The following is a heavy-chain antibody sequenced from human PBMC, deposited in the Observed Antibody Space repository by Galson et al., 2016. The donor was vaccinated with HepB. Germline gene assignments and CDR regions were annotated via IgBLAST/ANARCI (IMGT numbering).Heavy chain of an antibody. V-gene: IGHV3-33*01. D-gene: IGHD2-2*01. J-gene: IGHJ6*03. CDR1: GFTFGRYA. CDR2: IWYDGSNK. Sequence: SLRLSCAASGFTFGRYAMHWARQAPGKGLEWVAVIWYDGSNKYYADSVKGRFTISRDNSKNTLYLQMNSLRAEDTAVYYCAREVGYCTSTSCEGHMDVWGKGTTVTVSS. CDR3: AREVGYCTSTSCEGHMDV.